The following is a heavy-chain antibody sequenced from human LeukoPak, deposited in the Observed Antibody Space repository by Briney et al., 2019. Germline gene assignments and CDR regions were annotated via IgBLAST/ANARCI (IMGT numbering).Heavy chain of an antibody. J-gene: IGHJ4*02. CDR2: INPNSGGT. CDR3: ARDLRYYDSSGYYYVSSVY. D-gene: IGHD3-22*01. V-gene: IGHV1-2*02. Sequence: ASVKVSCKASGYTFTSYYMHWVRQAPGQGLEWMGWINPNSGGTNYAQKFQGRVTMTRDTSISTAYMELSRLRSDDTAVYYCARDLRYYDSSGYYYVSSVYWGQGTLVTVSS. CDR1: GYTFTSYY.